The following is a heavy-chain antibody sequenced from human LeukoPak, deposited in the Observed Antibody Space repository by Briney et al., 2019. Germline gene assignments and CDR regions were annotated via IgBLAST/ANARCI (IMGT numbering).Heavy chain of an antibody. V-gene: IGHV3-23*01. CDR1: GFTFSIYA. J-gene: IGHJ4*02. CDR3: AKDVVVAATAVWYFDY. CDR2: ISGSGGST. D-gene: IGHD2-15*01. Sequence: PGGSLRLSCAASGFTFSIYAMSWVRQAPGKGLEWVSAISGSGGSTYYADSVKGRFTISRDNSKNTLYLQMNSLRAEDTAVYYCAKDVVVAATAVWYFDYWGQGTLVTVSS.